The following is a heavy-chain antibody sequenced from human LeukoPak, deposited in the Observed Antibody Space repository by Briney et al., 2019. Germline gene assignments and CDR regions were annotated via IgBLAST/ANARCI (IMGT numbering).Heavy chain of an antibody. Sequence: PSETLSLTCTVSGGSISSYYWSWIRQPPGKGLEWIGYIYYSGSTNYNPSLKSRVTISVDTSKNQFSLKLSSVTAADTAVYYCARPRYPNSSGWYYFDYWGQGTLVTVSS. V-gene: IGHV4-59*08. J-gene: IGHJ4*02. CDR1: GGSISSYY. CDR2: IYYSGST. D-gene: IGHD6-19*01. CDR3: ARPRYPNSSGWYYFDY.